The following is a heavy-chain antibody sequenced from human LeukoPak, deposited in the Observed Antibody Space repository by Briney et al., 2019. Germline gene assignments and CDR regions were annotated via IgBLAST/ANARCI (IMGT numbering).Heavy chain of an antibody. J-gene: IGHJ4*02. V-gene: IGHV1-2*02. D-gene: IGHD5-12*01. Sequence: GASVKVSCKPSGYTFTDSFMHWVRQAPGQGPEWMGWINPVSGDTKFAQRFQGRITLTRDTSMSTAYMELSTLRSDDTAVYYCARDLQWGSGYDLDYWGQGTLVIVPS. CDR1: GYTFTDSF. CDR3: ARDLQWGSGYDLDY. CDR2: INPVSGDT.